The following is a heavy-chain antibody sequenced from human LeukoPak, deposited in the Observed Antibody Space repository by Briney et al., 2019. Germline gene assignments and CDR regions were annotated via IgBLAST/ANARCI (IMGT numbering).Heavy chain of an antibody. CDR2: INHSGST. J-gene: IGHJ5*01. V-gene: IGHV4-34*01. CDR3: ARGGGYNWFDS. CDR1: GGSFSGYY. Sequence: SETLSLTCAVYGGSFSGYYWSWIRQPPGKGLEWIGEINHSGSTNYNSSLKSRVTISVDMSKNQFSLKLSSVTAADTAVYYCARGGGYNWFDSWGQGTLVTVSS.